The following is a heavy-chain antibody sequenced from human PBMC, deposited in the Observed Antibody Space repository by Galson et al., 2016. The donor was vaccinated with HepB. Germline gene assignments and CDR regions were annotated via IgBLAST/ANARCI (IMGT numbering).Heavy chain of an antibody. V-gene: IGHV1-18*01. CDR2: ISAYSGDT. CDR3: ARYRVHSSVWPRSDGPFEI. CDR1: RYTFTSYA. D-gene: IGHD3-22*01. Sequence: SVKVSCKASRYTFTSYAMNWVRQAPGQGLEWVGWISAYSGDTNSAQKFRGRVTMTADTSTTTAYMELRSLTVDDTAMYYCARYRVHSSVWPRSDGPFEIWGQGTMVTVSA. J-gene: IGHJ3*02.